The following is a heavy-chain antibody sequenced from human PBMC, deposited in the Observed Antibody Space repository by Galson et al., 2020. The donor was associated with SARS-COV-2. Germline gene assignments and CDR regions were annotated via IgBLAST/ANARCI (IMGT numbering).Heavy chain of an antibody. CDR2: IYNTGST. V-gene: IGHV4-39*06. Sequence: ETLSLTCTVSDDSISSSSYYWGWIRQPPGKGLEWLGSIYNTGSTYYNPSLRSRLTISINTSKNQFALKMTSVTAADTAVYYCARDLVSMIRGVPSYFDYWGQGTLVTVSS. D-gene: IGHD3-10*01. CDR3: ARDLVSMIRGVPSYFDY. CDR1: DDSISSSSYY. J-gene: IGHJ4*02.